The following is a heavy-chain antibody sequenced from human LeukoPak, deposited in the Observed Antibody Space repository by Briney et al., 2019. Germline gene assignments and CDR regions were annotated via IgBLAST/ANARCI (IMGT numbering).Heavy chain of an antibody. CDR3: ARGLRGGLDP. CDR2: IDFAGDT. CDR1: GFTFSSYD. Sequence: QAGGSRRLSCAASGFTFSSYDMHWVRQVTGKGLEWVSSIDFAGDTYYPGSVKGRFTISRENARNSVYLQMNSLRAGDTAVYYSARGLRGGLDPWGQGTLVIVSS. V-gene: IGHV3-13*04. J-gene: IGHJ5*02. D-gene: IGHD3-16*01.